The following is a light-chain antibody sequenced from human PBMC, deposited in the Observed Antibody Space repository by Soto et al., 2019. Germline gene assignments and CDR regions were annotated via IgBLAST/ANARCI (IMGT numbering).Light chain of an antibody. V-gene: IGLV2-14*01. CDR1: SSDVGGYNY. CDR3: SSFTTSSTRV. J-gene: IGLJ3*02. Sequence: QSALTQPASVSGSPGQSITISCTGTSSDVGGYNYVSWYQQYPGKAPKLMIYEVSSRPSGVSDRFSGSNSGNTASLTISGLQAEDEADYYCSSFTTSSTRVFGGGTKLTVL. CDR2: EVS.